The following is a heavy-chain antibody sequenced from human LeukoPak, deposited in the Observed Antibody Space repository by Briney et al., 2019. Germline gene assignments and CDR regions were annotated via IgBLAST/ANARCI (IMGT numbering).Heavy chain of an antibody. CDR2: IYHSGST. CDR1: GYSISSGYY. J-gene: IGHJ4*02. Sequence: SGTLSLTCTVSGYSISSGYYWGWIRQPPGKGLEWIGSIYHSGSTYYNPSLKSRVTISVDTSKNQFSLKLGSVTAADTAVYYCARARWLRSGFDYWGQGTLVTVSS. V-gene: IGHV4-38-2*02. CDR3: ARARWLRSGFDY. D-gene: IGHD5-12*01.